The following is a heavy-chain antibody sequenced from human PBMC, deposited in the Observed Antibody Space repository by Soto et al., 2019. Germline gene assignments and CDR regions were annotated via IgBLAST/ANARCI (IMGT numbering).Heavy chain of an antibody. CDR1: GFTFSTYG. V-gene: IGHV3-30*18. J-gene: IGHJ4*02. Sequence: PGGSLRLSCVASGFTFSTYGMHWVRQAPGKGLEWVSFISYDGSNKYYADSVKGRFTISRDNSKNTLYLQMNSLRAEDTAVYYCAKDLGVLSRGYLDYWGQGTLVTVYS. D-gene: IGHD3-16*01. CDR3: AKDLGVLSRGYLDY. CDR2: ISYDGSNK.